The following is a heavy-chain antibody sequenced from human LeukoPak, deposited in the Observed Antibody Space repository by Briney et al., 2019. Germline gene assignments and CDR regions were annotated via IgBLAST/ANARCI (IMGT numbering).Heavy chain of an antibody. D-gene: IGHD1-1*01. CDR2: IYYSGST. CDR3: ARDQAGTAGGAFDI. CDR1: GYSISSGYY. Sequence: PSETLSLTCTVSGYSISSGYYWSWIRQPPGKGLDWIGYIYYSGSTNYNPSLKSRVTISVDTSKNQFSLKLSSVTAADTAVYYCARDQAGTAGGAFDIWGQGTMVTVSS. J-gene: IGHJ3*02. V-gene: IGHV4-61*01.